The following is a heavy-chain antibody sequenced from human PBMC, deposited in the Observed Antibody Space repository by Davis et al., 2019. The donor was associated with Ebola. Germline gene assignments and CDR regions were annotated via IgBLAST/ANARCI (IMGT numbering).Heavy chain of an antibody. V-gene: IGHV3-23*01. D-gene: IGHD6-6*01. CDR2: ISDSGGNT. Sequence: GGSLRLSCTASGFTFSSFWMHWVRHAPGKGLEWVSGISDSGGNTHYADSVKGRFTISRDNSRNTLFLQMNSLRAEDTAVYYCAKGGGTSSSDFRRTWGQGTLVTVSS. CDR3: AKGGGTSSSDFRRT. J-gene: IGHJ5*02. CDR1: GFTFSSFW.